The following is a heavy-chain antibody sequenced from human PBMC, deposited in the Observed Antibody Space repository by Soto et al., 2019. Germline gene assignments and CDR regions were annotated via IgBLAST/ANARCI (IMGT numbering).Heavy chain of an antibody. Sequence: QVQLQQWGAGLLKPSETLSLTCAVYGGSFSGYYWSWIRQPPGKGLEWIGEINHSGSTNYNPSLTSLVPKSVDTSKNHFSLKLSPVTAADTAVYYCARRRGILIQLWLRGGAFDIWGQGTMVTVSS. D-gene: IGHD5-18*01. CDR3: ARRRGILIQLWLRGGAFDI. V-gene: IGHV4-34*01. CDR2: INHSGST. J-gene: IGHJ3*02. CDR1: GGSFSGYY.